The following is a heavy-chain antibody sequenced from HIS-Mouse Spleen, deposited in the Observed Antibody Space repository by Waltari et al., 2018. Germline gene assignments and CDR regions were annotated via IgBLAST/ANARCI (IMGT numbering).Heavy chain of an antibody. D-gene: IGHD5-12*01. CDR1: GFPFSRYL. CDR2: IKQDGSEK. Sequence: EVQLVESGGGLVQPGGSLRLACAASGFPFSRYLLRWVRRAPGKGLEWVANIKQDGSEKYYVDSVKGRFTISRDNAKNSLYLQMNSLRAEDTAVYYCARERRGPGWFDPWGQGTLVTVSS. J-gene: IGHJ5*02. CDR3: ARERRGPGWFDP. V-gene: IGHV3-7*01.